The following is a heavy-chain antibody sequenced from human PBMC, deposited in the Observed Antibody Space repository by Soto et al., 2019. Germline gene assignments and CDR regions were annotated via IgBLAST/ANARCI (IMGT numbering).Heavy chain of an antibody. CDR1: GFTFSSHA. CDR2: ISGSGGST. V-gene: IGHV3-23*01. Sequence: WGSRRLSCAPSGFTFSSHAMSWVRQGPGKGLEWVSAISGSGGSTYCADSVKGRFTISGDNSKNTLYLQMNSLRAEDTAVYYCAKAFSRLADRRFDDWDQGTMVAVSS. J-gene: IGHJ4*02. CDR3: AKAFSRLADRRFDD. D-gene: IGHD6-6*01.